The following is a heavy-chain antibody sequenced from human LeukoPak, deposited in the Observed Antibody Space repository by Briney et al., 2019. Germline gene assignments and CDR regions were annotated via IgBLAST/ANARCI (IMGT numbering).Heavy chain of an antibody. CDR1: GFTFSSYA. Sequence: PGGSLRLSCAASGFTFSSYAMSWVRQAPGKGLDWVSAISVSAGSTYYADSVKGRFTISRDYSKNTLYLQMNSLRAEDTAVYYCAKIPRGGYMDVWGKGTTVIVSS. V-gene: IGHV3-23*01. J-gene: IGHJ6*03. CDR3: AKIPRGGYMDV. D-gene: IGHD2-15*01. CDR2: ISVSAGST.